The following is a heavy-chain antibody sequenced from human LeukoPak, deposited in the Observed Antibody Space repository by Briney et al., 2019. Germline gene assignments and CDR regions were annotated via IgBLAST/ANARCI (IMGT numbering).Heavy chain of an antibody. D-gene: IGHD3-16*01. CDR3: VKGKDLYGALDV. J-gene: IGHJ3*01. Sequence: PGTSLRLSCAASGFTVSTSVVHWVRHAPGKGLDWAALISFDGSTKYYADSVKGRFTISRDISKNTVFLQMDSLRVEDTALYYCVKGKDLYGALDVWGQGTMVTVSS. CDR2: ISFDGSTK. CDR1: GFTVSTSV. V-gene: IGHV3-30*18.